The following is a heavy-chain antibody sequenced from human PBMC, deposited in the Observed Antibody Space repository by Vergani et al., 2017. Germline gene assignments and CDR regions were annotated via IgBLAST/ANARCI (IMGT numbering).Heavy chain of an antibody. CDR1: GGSVSSGSYY. CDR3: ARVPVHYDFWSGYGYYFDY. V-gene: IGHV4-61*01. D-gene: IGHD3-3*01. CDR2: IYYSGST. J-gene: IGHJ4*02. Sequence: QVQLQESGPGLVKPSETLSLTCTVSGGSVSSGSYYWSWIRQPPGKGLEWIGYIYYSGSTNYNPSLKSRVTISVDRSKNQFSLKLSSVTAADTAVYYCARVPVHYDFWSGYGYYFDYWGQGTLVTVSS.